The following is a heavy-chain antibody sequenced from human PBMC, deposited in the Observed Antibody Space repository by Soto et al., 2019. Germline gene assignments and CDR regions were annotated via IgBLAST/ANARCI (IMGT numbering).Heavy chain of an antibody. CDR2: IYPGDSDT. D-gene: IGHD2-2*01. CDR1: GYSFTSYW. Sequence: GESLKISCKGSGYSFTSYWIGWVRQMPGKGLEWMGIIYPGDSDTRYSPSFQGQVTISADKSISTAYLQWSSLKASDTAMYYCGRPRFSSTSPDGRDVWGQGTRFTVSS. CDR3: GRPRFSSTSPDGRDV. V-gene: IGHV5-51*01. J-gene: IGHJ6*02.